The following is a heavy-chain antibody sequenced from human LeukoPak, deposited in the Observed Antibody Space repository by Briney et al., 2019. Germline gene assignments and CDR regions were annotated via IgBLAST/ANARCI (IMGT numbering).Heavy chain of an antibody. CDR2: IYYSGTT. D-gene: IGHD6-6*01. CDR3: ARVTSGSSSRYYYYMDV. J-gene: IGHJ6*03. CDR1: GGSISSYY. Sequence: SETLSLTCTVSGGSISSYYWSWIRQPPGKGLEWIGHIYYSGTTNYNPSLKSRVTVSVDMSKNQFSLKLSSVTAADTAVYYCARVTSGSSSRYYYYMDVWGKGTTVTVSS. V-gene: IGHV4-59*08.